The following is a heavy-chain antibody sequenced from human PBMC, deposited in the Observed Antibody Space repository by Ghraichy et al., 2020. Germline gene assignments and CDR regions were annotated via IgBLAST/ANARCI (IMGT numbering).Heavy chain of an antibody. CDR3: ARVKTVSRLDY. D-gene: IGHD2-21*02. CDR1: GTSIDSHY. V-gene: IGHV4-59*11. J-gene: IGHJ4*02. Sequence: SETLSLTCTVSGTSIDSHYWTWIRQSPGKGLEWIGYIYYSGTTNYKPSLESRVTISVDTSQNQFSLRLSSVTAADTAVYYCARVKTVSRLDYWGQGKLVTVSS. CDR2: IYYSGTT.